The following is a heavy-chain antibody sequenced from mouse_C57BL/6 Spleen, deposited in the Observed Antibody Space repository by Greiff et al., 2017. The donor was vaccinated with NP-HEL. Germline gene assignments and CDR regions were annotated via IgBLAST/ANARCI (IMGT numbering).Heavy chain of an antibody. CDR3: AGYWYFDV. CDR2: ISDGGSYT. Sequence: EVHLVESGGGLVKPGGSLKLSCAASGFTFSSYAMSWVRQTPEKRLEWVATISDGGSYTYYPDNVKGRFTISRDNAKNNLYLQMSHLKSEDTAMYYCAGYWYFDVWGPGTTVTVSS. J-gene: IGHJ1*01. CDR1: GFTFSSYA. V-gene: IGHV5-4*01.